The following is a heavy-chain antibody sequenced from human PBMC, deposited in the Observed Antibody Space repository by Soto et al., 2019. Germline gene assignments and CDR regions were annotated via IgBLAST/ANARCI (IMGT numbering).Heavy chain of an antibody. D-gene: IGHD3-16*01. V-gene: IGHV3-7*05. Sequence: GGSLRLSCAASGFTFSSYWMSWVRQAPGKGLEWVANIKQDGSEKYYVDSVKGRFTISRDNAKNSLYLQMNSLRAEDTAVYYCARDIFRGEAGYYYYGMDVWGQGTTVTVSS. CDR1: GFTFSSYW. J-gene: IGHJ6*02. CDR3: ARDIFRGEAGYYYYGMDV. CDR2: IKQDGSEK.